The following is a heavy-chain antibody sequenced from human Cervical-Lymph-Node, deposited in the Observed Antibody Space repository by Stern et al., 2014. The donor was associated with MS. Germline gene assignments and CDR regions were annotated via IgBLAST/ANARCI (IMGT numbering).Heavy chain of an antibody. CDR3: AREGYSSSYDAFDI. D-gene: IGHD6-6*01. J-gene: IGHJ3*02. CDR1: GGSISSSNW. CDR2: IYHSGRT. V-gene: IGHV4-4*02. Sequence: QVQLQESGPGLVNPSGTLSLTCAVSGGSISSSNWGSWVRQPPGKGLEWIGEIYHSGRTNYNPSLQSRVTISVDKSKNQFTLKLSSVTAADTAVYYCAREGYSSSYDAFDIWGQGTMVTVSS.